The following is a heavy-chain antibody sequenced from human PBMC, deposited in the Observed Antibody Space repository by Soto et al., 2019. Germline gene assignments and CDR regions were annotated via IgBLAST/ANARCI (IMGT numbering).Heavy chain of an antibody. CDR1: GFGFSNYA. Sequence: EVQLLESGGGLVQPGGSLRLSCAASGFGFSNYAMTWVRQAPGKGLEWVSSITTNGATTYYADSVKGRFTISRDNSKNTLYLPMNSVRAEDSAVYHCAIRAWRDSSGSSDSWGQGTLVTVSS. V-gene: IGHV3-23*01. CDR3: AIRAWRDSSGSSDS. CDR2: ITTNGATT. J-gene: IGHJ5*01. D-gene: IGHD3-10*01.